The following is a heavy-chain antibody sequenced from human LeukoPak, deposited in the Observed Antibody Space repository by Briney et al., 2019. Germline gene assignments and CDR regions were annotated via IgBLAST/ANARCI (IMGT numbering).Heavy chain of an antibody. CDR3: ATALDTAMAYDGFNI. V-gene: IGHV3-23*01. CDR1: GFTLSTYA. J-gene: IGHJ3*02. Sequence: GGSLRLSCAAPGFTLSTYAMSWVRQTPGKGLEWVAATSSSDAGTYHADSVRGRFTIPRDNSKNTLYLQMNSLRAEDTALYYCATALDTAMAYDGFNIWGQGTMVTVSS. CDR2: TSSSDAGT. D-gene: IGHD5-18*01.